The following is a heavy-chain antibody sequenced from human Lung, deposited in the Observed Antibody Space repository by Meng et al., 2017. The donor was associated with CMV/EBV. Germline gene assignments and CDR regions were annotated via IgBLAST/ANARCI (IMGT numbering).Heavy chain of an antibody. D-gene: IGHD4-23*01. J-gene: IGHJ4*02. CDR1: GFTFSNYA. Sequence: SLKISCAASGFTFSNYAMHWVRQAPGKGLEWVAVISYDGSNKYFADSVKGRFTISRDNSKNTLYLQMNSLRAEDTAVYYCAWGVVTPGYWGQGPLVTVSS. CDR3: AWGVVTPGY. V-gene: IGHV3-30*04. CDR2: ISYDGSNK.